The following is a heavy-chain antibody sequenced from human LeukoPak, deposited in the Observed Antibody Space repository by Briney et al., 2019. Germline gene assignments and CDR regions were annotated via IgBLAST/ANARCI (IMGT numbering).Heavy chain of an antibody. Sequence: GGSLRLSCAASGFIISSYSMNWGRHAPGKELQWVSSIISSSRFKYYADTVKGRFTISRDNAKNSLYLQMNSLRAEDTAVYYCARGYLSGFRIWFGDLREAFDIWGEGTMVTVSS. CDR3: ARGYLSGFRIWFGDLREAFDI. D-gene: IGHD3-10*01. CDR2: IISSSRFK. CDR1: GFIISSYS. J-gene: IGHJ3*02. V-gene: IGHV3-21*06.